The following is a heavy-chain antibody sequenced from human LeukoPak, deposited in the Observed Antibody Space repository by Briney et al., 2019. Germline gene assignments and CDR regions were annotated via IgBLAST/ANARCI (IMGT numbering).Heavy chain of an antibody. CDR2: INPNSGGT. Sequence: ASVKVSCKASGNTFTAYYIHWVRQAPGQGLEWMGWINPNSGGTNYAQKLQGRVTMTRDTSISTAYMELSRLRSDDTAVYYCARDLRRLGYCSSTSCDVGYYYYGMDVWGQGTTVTVSS. CDR3: ARDLRRLGYCSSTSCDVGYYYYGMDV. J-gene: IGHJ6*02. CDR1: GNTFTAYY. V-gene: IGHV1-2*02. D-gene: IGHD2-2*01.